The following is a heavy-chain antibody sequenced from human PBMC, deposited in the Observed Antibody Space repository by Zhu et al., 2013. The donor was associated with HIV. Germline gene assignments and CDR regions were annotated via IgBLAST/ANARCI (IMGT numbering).Heavy chain of an antibody. CDR1: GFTFSSYG. J-gene: IGHJ4*02. V-gene: IGHV3-30*18. Sequence: VQLVESGGGVVQPGRSLRLSCAASGFTFSSYGMHWVRQAPGKGLEWVAVISYDGSNKYYADSVKGRFTISRDNSKNTLYLQMNSLRAEDTAVYYCAKDFLELGYYDSSGYYDTPDYWGQGALVTVSS. CDR2: ISYDGSNK. D-gene: IGHD3-22*01. CDR3: AKDFLELGYYDSSGYYDTPDY.